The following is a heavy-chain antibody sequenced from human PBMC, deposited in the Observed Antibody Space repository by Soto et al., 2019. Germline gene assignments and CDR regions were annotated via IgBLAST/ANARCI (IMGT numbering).Heavy chain of an antibody. V-gene: IGHV1-69*02. CDR3: AVAFWSGYDYYYMDV. CDR1: GGTFSSYT. CDR2: IIPILGIA. J-gene: IGHJ6*03. D-gene: IGHD3-3*01. Sequence: GASVKVSCKASGGTFSSYTISWVRQAPGQGLEWMGRIIPILGIANYAQKFQGRVTITADKSTSTAYMELSSLRSEDTAVYYCAVAFWSGYDYYYMDVWGKGTTVTGSS.